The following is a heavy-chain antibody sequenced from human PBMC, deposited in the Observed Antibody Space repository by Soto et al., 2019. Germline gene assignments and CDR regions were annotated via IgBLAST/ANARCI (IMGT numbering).Heavy chain of an antibody. CDR1: GFTFDDYV. Sequence: GGSLRLSCAASGFTFDDYVMYWVRQAPGKGLEWVSGITWNSGSIDYVDSVKGRFTISRDNAKNSLYLQMNSLRAEDTALYYCAKGRFWNGPIDFWGQGTLVTVSS. CDR2: ITWNSGSI. V-gene: IGHV3-9*01. CDR3: AKGRFWNGPIDF. D-gene: IGHD3-3*01. J-gene: IGHJ4*02.